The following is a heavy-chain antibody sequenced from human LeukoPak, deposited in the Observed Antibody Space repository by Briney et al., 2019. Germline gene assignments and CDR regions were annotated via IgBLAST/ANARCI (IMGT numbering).Heavy chain of an antibody. D-gene: IGHD3-3*01. Sequence: SETLSLTCTVSGYSISSGYYWGWIRQPPGKGLEWIGSIYHSGSTYYNPSLKSRVTISVDTSKNQFSLKLSSATAADTAVYYCARGIYDFWSGSNTYNWFDPWGQGTLVTVSS. CDR3: ARGIYDFWSGSNTYNWFDP. J-gene: IGHJ5*02. CDR1: GYSISSGYY. V-gene: IGHV4-38-2*02. CDR2: IYHSGST.